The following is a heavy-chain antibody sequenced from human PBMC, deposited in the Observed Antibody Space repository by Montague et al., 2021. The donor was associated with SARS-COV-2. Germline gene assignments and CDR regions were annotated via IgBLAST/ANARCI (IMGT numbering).Heavy chain of an antibody. D-gene: IGHD3-22*01. CDR3: ARGHLSVSMIVVVFTSASYYFDY. CDR2: IRLSGRT. J-gene: IGHJ4*02. Sequence: SETLSLTCAVYGGSFGDDHWSWIRQPPGKGLEWIGNIRLSGRTNYNPSLKSRVTISVDTSKNQFSLKLTSVTAADTGLYFCARGHLSVSMIVVVFTSASYYFDYWGQGAQVTVSS. V-gene: IGHV4-34*01. CDR1: GGSFGDDH.